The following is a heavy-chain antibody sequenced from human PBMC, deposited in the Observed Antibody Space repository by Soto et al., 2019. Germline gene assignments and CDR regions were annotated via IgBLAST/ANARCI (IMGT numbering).Heavy chain of an antibody. CDR1: SGSIDIDDYS. V-gene: IGHV4-30-2*01. D-gene: IGHD2-15*01. CDR3: ATVIPATRYFAY. J-gene: IGHJ4*02. Sequence: PSDTMYITCTVCSGSIDIDDYSWTVVRQPPGKGLELIGYIYHSGTTYYNPSLTSRVTISVDGSNNQFSLKLTSMTAADTAVYYCATVIPATRYFAYWGQGILVTVSS. CDR2: IYHSGTT.